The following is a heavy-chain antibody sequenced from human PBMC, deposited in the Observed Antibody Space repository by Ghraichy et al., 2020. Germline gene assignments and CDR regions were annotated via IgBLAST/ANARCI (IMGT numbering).Heavy chain of an antibody. CDR2: MSYSRST. J-gene: IGHJ4*02. D-gene: IGHD3-10*01. CDR3: ARHLGSGIYYTFAY. V-gene: IGHV4-39*07. Sequence: SETLSLTCIVSGGSITSGNYYWGWIRQPPGKGLEWIGSMSYSRSTFYNSSLKSRATMSVDTSKNQFSLRLNSVTAADTAVYYCARHLGSGIYYTFAYWGQGTLVTVSS. CDR1: GGSITSGNYY.